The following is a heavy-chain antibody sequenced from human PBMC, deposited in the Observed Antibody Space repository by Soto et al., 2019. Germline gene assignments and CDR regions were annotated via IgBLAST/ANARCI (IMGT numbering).Heavy chain of an antibody. J-gene: IGHJ6*03. CDR3: ARHHSWGYYYYYYMDV. V-gene: IGHV4-59*08. D-gene: IGHD6-13*01. CDR1: GGSISSYY. Sequence: PSETLSLTCTVSGGSISSYYWSWIRQPPGKGLEWIGYIYYSGSTNYNPSLKSRVTISVDTSKNQFSLKLSSVTAADTAVYYCARHHSWGYYYYYYMDVSGKGTTVTVSS. CDR2: IYYSGST.